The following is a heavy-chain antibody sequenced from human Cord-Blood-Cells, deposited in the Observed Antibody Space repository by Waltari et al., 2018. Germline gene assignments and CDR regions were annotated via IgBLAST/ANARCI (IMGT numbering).Heavy chain of an antibody. V-gene: IGHV4-34*01. Sequence: QVQLQQWGAGLLKPSETLSLTCAVYVGSFSGSYWSWIRQPPGTGLEWIGEINHSGSTNYNPSLKSRVTISVDTSKNQFSLKLSSVTAADTAVYYCARDVLGYCSSTSCYYFDYWGQGTLVTVSS. J-gene: IGHJ4*02. CDR3: ARDVLGYCSSTSCYYFDY. D-gene: IGHD2-2*01. CDR2: INHSGST. CDR1: VGSFSGSY.